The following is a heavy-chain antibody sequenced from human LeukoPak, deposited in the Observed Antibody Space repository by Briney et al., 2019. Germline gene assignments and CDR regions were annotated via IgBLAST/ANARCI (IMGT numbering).Heavy chain of an antibody. Sequence: SETLSLTCTVSGGSISSYYWSWIRQPPGKGLEWIGYIYYSGSTNYNPSLKSRVTISVDTSKNQFSLKLSSVTAADTAVYYCARRPMITFGGVIDDAFDIWGQGTMVTVSS. D-gene: IGHD3-16*02. J-gene: IGHJ3*02. CDR1: GGSISSYY. CDR3: ARRPMITFGGVIDDAFDI. CDR2: IYYSGST. V-gene: IGHV4-59*01.